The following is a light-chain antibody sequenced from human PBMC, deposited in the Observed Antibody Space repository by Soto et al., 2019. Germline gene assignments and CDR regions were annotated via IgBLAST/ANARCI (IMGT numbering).Light chain of an antibody. J-gene: IGLJ2*01. V-gene: IGLV2-14*01. Sequence: QSVLTQPASVSGSPGQSITISCTGTSSDVGGYNYVSWYQQHPGKAPKLMIYDVSNRPSGVSNRFSGSKSGNTASLTISGPQAEYEADYYCSLYTSSSTLGVFGGGTKLTVL. CDR2: DVS. CDR3: SLYTSSSTLGV. CDR1: SSDVGGYNY.